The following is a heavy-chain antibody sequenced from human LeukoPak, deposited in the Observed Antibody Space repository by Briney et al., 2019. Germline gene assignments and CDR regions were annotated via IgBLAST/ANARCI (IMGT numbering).Heavy chain of an antibody. CDR3: ARDELFRGAYCSGGSCYVEGDYYYYMDV. J-gene: IGHJ6*03. CDR1: GGTFSSYA. Sequence: ASVKVSCKASGGTFSSYAISWVRQAPGQGLEWMGGIIPIFGTANYAQKFQGRVTITADKSTSTAYMELSSLRSEDTAVYYCARDELFRGAYCSGGSCYVEGDYYYYMDVRGKGTTVTVSS. D-gene: IGHD2-15*01. CDR2: IIPIFGTA. V-gene: IGHV1-69*06.